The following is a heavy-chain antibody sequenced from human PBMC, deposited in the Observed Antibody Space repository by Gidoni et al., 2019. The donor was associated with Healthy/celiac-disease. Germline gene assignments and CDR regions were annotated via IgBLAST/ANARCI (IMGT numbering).Heavy chain of an antibody. V-gene: IGHV3-23*01. CDR2: ISGSGGST. J-gene: IGHJ4*02. CDR3: AKVGEWELEDY. Sequence: EVQLLESGGGLVQPGGSLRLSSEASGFTFSSYAMSWVRQAPGKGRGWVSAISGSGGSTYYADSVKGRFTISRDNSKNTLYLQMNSLRAEDTAVYYCAKVGEWELEDYWGQGTLVTVSS. CDR1: GFTFSSYA. D-gene: IGHD1-26*01.